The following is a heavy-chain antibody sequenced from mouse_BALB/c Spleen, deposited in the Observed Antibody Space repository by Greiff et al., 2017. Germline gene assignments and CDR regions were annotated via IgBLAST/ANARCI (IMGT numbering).Heavy chain of an antibody. CDR1: GFTFSDYY. J-gene: IGHJ4*01. CDR3: ARDGDYAMDY. D-gene: IGHD1-1*02. V-gene: IGHV5-4*02. Sequence: EVQVVESGGGLVKPGGSLKLSCAASGFTFSDYYMYWVRQTPEKRLEWVATISDGGSYTYYPDSVKGRFTISRDNAKNNLYLQMSSLKSEDTAMYYCARDGDYAMDYWGQGTSGTVSA. CDR2: ISDGGSYT.